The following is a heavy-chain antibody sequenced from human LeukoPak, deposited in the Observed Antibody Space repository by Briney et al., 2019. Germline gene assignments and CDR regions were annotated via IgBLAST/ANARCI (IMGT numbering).Heavy chain of an antibody. CDR2: IKQDGSEK. V-gene: IGHV3-7*01. CDR3: AREPDYDFWSGYSQPNYYFDY. J-gene: IGHJ4*02. Sequence: GGSLRLSGAASGFTFSSYWMSWVHQAPGKGLDWVANIKQDGSEKYYVDSVKGRFTISRDNAKNSLYLQMNSLRAEDTAVYYCAREPDYDFWSGYSQPNYYFDYWGQGTLVTVSS. D-gene: IGHD3-3*01. CDR1: GFTFSSYW.